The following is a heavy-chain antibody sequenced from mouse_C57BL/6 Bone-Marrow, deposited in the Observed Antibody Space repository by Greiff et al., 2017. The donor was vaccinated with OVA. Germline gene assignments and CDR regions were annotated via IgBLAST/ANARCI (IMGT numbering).Heavy chain of an antibody. Sequence: EVMLVESGGGLVKPGGSLKLSCAASGFTFSDYGMHWVRQAPEQGLEWVAYISSGSSTIYYADTVKGRFTISRDKAKNTLFLQMTSLRSEDTAMYYCATGSRLYFDYWGQGTTLTVSS. CDR1: GFTFSDYG. CDR3: ATGSRLYFDY. V-gene: IGHV5-17*01. CDR2: ISSGSSTI. J-gene: IGHJ2*01.